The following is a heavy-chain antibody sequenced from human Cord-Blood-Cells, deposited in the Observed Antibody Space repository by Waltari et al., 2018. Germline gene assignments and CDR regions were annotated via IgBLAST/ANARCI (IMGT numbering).Heavy chain of an antibody. CDR1: GYTFTGYY. CDR2: SNPNRGGT. V-gene: IGHV1-2*02. J-gene: IGHJ4*02. Sequence: QVQLVQSGAEVKKPGASVKVSCKASGYTFTGYYMHWVRQAPGQGLEWMGGSNPNRGGTNYAQKLQGSGTMTRDTSISTAYMELSRLRSDDTAVYYCASSFLEWLFWGQGTLVTVSS. CDR3: ASSFLEWLF. D-gene: IGHD3-3*01.